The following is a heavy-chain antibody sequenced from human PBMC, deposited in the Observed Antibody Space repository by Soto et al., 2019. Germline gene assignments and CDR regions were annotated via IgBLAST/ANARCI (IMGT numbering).Heavy chain of an antibody. CDR1: GFTFSSYG. Sequence: VQLVESGGGVVQPGRSLRLSCAASGFTFSSYGMHWVRQAPGKGLEWVAVISYDGSNKYYADSVKGRFTISRDNSKNTLYLQMNSLRAEDTAVYYCAKDQGLELRIDYWGQGTLVTVSS. J-gene: IGHJ4*02. CDR3: AKDQGLELRIDY. D-gene: IGHD1-7*01. V-gene: IGHV3-30*18. CDR2: ISYDGSNK.